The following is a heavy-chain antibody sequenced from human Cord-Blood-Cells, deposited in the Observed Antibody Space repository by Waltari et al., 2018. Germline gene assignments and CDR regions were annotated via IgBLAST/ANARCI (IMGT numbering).Heavy chain of an antibody. J-gene: IGHJ4*02. D-gene: IGHD6-6*01. Sequence: QVLLVQSGAEVKNPGASVKVSCEDSGYTFTGYYIHWVRQAPGQVLEWMGWINPNSGGTNYAQKFQGRVTMTRDTSISTAYMELSRLRSDDTAVYYCARDLEYSSAREDDYWGQGTLVTVSS. V-gene: IGHV1-2*02. CDR3: ARDLEYSSAREDDY. CDR1: GYTFTGYY. CDR2: INPNSGGT.